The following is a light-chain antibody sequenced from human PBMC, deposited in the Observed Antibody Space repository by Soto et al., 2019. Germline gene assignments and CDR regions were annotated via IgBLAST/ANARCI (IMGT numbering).Light chain of an antibody. Sequence: EIVLTQSPAPLSLSPGERATLSCRASQSVGSSLAWFQHKPGQAPRLLIYDASNRATGIPARFSGSGSGTDFTLTISSLEPEDFAGYYCQQRSNWPRPFGQGPKLDIK. V-gene: IGKV3-11*01. J-gene: IGKJ2*01. CDR3: QQRSNWPRP. CDR2: DAS. CDR1: QSVGSS.